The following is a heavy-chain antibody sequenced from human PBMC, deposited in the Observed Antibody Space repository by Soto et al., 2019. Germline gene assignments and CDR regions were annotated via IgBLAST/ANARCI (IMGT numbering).Heavy chain of an antibody. Sequence: GGSLRLSCAASGFTFSGSAMHWVRQAPGKGLEWVALISYDGSDKDYADSVKGRFTISRDNAKNSLYLQMNSLRAEDTAVYYCARTMRDNMIVVAAWSQGTLVTVSS. J-gene: IGHJ4*02. V-gene: IGHV3-30-3*01. D-gene: IGHD3-22*01. CDR3: ARTMRDNMIVVAA. CDR2: ISYDGSDK. CDR1: GFTFSGSA.